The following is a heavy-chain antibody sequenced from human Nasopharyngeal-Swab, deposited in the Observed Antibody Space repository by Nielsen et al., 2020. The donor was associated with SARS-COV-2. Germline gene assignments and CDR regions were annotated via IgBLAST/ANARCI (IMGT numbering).Heavy chain of an antibody. D-gene: IGHD2-2*01. CDR1: DGSTSSGSYY. Sequence: SETLSLTCTVSDGSTSSGSYYWSWIRQPAGKGLEWIGRFYTTGSTDYNPSLKSRVTISVDTSKNQFSLKLSSVTAADTAVYYCARSYCSSTRCANAFAIWGQGTMVTVSS. J-gene: IGHJ3*02. V-gene: IGHV4-61*02. CDR2: FYTTGST. CDR3: ARSYCSSTRCANAFAI.